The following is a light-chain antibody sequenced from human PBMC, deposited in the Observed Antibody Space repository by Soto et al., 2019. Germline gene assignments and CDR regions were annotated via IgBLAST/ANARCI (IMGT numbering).Light chain of an antibody. CDR1: QDINKN. J-gene: IGKJ5*01. Sequence: DIQMTQSPSSLSASVGDRVTITCQASQDINKNLIWYQQKPGKAPKLLIYDASDLETGVPSRFSGSGSGTGFTFTISSLQPEVFATYYCQQYESLPLTFGQGTRLEIK. CDR3: QQYESLPLT. CDR2: DAS. V-gene: IGKV1-33*01.